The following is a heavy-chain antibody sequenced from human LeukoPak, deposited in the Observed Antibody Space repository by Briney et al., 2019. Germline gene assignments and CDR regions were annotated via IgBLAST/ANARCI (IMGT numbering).Heavy chain of an antibody. CDR2: ISSSSSTI. CDR1: GFTFSSYS. Sequence: GGSLRLSCAASGFTFSSYSMNWVRQAPGKGLEWVSYISSSSSTIYYADSVKGRFTISRDNAKNSLYLQMNSPRDEDTAVYYCARTSRIVRYFDWLSFFDYWGQGTLVTVSS. CDR3: ARTSRIVRYFDWLSFFDY. D-gene: IGHD3-9*01. J-gene: IGHJ4*02. V-gene: IGHV3-48*02.